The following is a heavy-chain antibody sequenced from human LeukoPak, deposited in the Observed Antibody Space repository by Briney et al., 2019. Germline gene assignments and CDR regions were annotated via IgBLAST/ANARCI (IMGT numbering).Heavy chain of an antibody. D-gene: IGHD3-22*01. CDR2: ISRSGATT. CDR3: AKDHDSSDVPHDFDY. Sequence: GSLCLSCAASGFTFSSYWMHWVRQAPGKGLEWVSAISRSGATTYYADPVKGRFTTSRDNSKNTLYLQMNSLRAEDTAVYYCAKDHDSSDVPHDFDYWGQGTLVTVSS. V-gene: IGHV3-23*01. J-gene: IGHJ4*02. CDR1: GFTFSSYW.